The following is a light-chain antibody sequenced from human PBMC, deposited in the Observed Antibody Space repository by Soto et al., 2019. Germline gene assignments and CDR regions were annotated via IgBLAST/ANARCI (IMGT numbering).Light chain of an antibody. CDR1: QYISSH. CDR3: QQVNGYPHT. V-gene: IGKV1-9*01. Sequence: DVQLTQSPTFLSASVGDRVTITCRASQYISSHLAWYQQIPGKGPKLLIYAASTLQSGVPSRFSGSGSGTDFTPAISSLQPEDFAAYYCQQVNGYPHTFGQGTKLEIK. J-gene: IGKJ2*01. CDR2: AAS.